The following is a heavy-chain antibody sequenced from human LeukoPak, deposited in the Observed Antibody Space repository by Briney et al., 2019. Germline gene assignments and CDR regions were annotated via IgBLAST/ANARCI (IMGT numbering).Heavy chain of an antibody. J-gene: IGHJ4*02. V-gene: IGHV1-8*03. CDR1: GYTFTSYG. D-gene: IGHD5-12*01. Sequence: ASVKVSCKASGYTFTSYGISWVRQATGQGLEWMGWMNPNSGNTGYAQKFQGRVTITRNTSISTAYMEVSRLKSDDTAVYYCARTNGGYEYNWGQGTRVIVSS. CDR3: ARTNGGYEYN. CDR2: MNPNSGNT.